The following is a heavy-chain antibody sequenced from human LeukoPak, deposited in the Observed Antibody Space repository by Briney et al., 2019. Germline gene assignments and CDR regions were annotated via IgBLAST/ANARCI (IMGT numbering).Heavy chain of an antibody. D-gene: IGHD1-26*01. Sequence: SQTLSLTCTVSGGSISSGGYYWSWVRQHPGKGLEWIGYSYYSGSTNYNPSLKSRVTTSLDTSKNQFSLKLTSVTAADTAVYYCARDLSGSYSLISRWGQGTMVTVSS. J-gene: IGHJ3*01. CDR2: SYYSGST. CDR3: ARDLSGSYSLISR. V-gene: IGHV4-31*02. CDR1: GGSISSGGYY.